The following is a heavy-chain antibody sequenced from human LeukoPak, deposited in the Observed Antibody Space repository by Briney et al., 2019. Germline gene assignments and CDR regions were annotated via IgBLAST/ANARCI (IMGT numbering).Heavy chain of an antibody. CDR3: VRDRDYAFDF. Sequence: GGSLRLSCAASGFTFSYYSMNWVRQAPVKGLEWISYSNTDGTISYADSVKGRFTISRDNAENSLYLQMNSLRDEDTAVYFCVRDRDYAFDFWGQGTMVTVSS. CDR2: SNTDGTI. J-gene: IGHJ3*01. V-gene: IGHV3-48*02. CDR1: GFTFSYYS.